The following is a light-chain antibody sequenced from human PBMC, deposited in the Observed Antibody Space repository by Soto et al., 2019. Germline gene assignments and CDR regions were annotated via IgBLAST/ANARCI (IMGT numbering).Light chain of an antibody. V-gene: IGKV3-15*01. CDR3: QQYATWPWT. J-gene: IGKJ1*01. CDR2: RAS. Sequence: IVMTQSPATLYVSPGEIVTLSCRASHSVSSAVAWYQQKPGQAPRLLIYRASTRATGLPARFSGSGSGTDFTLTISSLQSEDFAFYYCQQYATWPWTFGQGTKVDMK. CDR1: HSVSSA.